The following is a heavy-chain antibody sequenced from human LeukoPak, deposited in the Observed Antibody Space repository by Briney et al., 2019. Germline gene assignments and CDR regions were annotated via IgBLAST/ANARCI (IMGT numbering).Heavy chain of an antibody. Sequence: GGSLRLSCGVSGFTFSNYAMHWVRQAPGKGLEWVAVISYDGSNKYYADSVKGRFTISRDISKNTLNLQMNSLRPEDTAVYYCTRGSGYSYAFTGRERTKSRLDYWGQGTLVTVSS. CDR3: TRGSGYSYAFTGRERTKSRLDY. D-gene: IGHD5-18*01. J-gene: IGHJ4*02. CDR1: GFTFSNYA. CDR2: ISYDGSNK. V-gene: IGHV3-30*04.